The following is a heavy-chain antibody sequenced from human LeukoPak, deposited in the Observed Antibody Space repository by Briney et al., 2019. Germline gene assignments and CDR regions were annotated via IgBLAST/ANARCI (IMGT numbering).Heavy chain of an antibody. Sequence: GGSLRLSCAASGFTFSSFWMSWVRQAPGKGLEWVATIKQDGSEMYYVDSVKGRFTISRDNAQNSLYLLMNSLRDEDAAVYFCASMWEGGYWGQGTLVTVSS. J-gene: IGHJ4*02. V-gene: IGHV3-7*01. CDR3: ASMWEGGY. CDR2: IKQDGSEM. D-gene: IGHD1-26*01. CDR1: GFTFSSFW.